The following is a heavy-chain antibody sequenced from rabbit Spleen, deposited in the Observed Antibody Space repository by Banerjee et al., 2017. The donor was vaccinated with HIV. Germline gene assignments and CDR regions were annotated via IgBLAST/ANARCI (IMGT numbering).Heavy chain of an antibody. V-gene: IGHV1S40*01. D-gene: IGHD1-1*01. CDR2: INASTGKP. Sequence: QSLEESGGNLVKPGTSLTLTCKASQFSFSDRDVMCWVRQAPGKGLEWIACINASTGKPVYATWASGRFTISRTSSTTVTLRMTSLTAADRATYFCARDLVGVIGWNFYLWGPGTLVTVS. J-gene: IGHJ4*01. CDR3: ARDLVGVIGWNFYL. CDR1: QFSFSDRDV.